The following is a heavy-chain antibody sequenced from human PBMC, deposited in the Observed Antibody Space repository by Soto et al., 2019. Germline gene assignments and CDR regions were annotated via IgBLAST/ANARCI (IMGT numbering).Heavy chain of an antibody. CDR2: IYHSGNT. CDR1: GGSISSGPYY. Sequence: QVQLQESGPGLVKPSQTLSLTCTVSGGSISSGPYYWSWIRQLPGKGLEWIGYIYHSGNTNYNPSLKRRVTXXVXTXXNQFSLKLTSVTAADTAVYYCARRGYYDSSGYLRNWGQGTLVTVSS. CDR3: ARRGYYDSSGYLRN. V-gene: IGHV4-31*03. J-gene: IGHJ4*02. D-gene: IGHD3-22*01.